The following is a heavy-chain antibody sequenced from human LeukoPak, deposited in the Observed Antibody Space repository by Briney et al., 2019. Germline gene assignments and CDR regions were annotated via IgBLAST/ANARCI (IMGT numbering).Heavy chain of an antibody. J-gene: IGHJ4*02. D-gene: IGHD1-1*01. V-gene: IGHV1-2*02. Sequence: ASVKVSCKASGYTFTGYYLHWVRQAPGQGLEWMGSINPNSGGTNYAQKFQGRVTMTRDTSISTAYMELSRLRSDDTAVYYCARDPGGTGTITGDDYWGQGTLVTVSS. CDR3: ARDPGGTGTITGDDY. CDR2: INPNSGGT. CDR1: GYTFTGYY.